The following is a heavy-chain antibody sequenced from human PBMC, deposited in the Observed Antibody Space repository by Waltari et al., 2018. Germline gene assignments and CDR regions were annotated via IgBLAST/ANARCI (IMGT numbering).Heavy chain of an antibody. J-gene: IGHJ3*02. CDR1: GGTFSSYA. V-gene: IGHV1-69*08. D-gene: IGHD7-27*01. CDR2: IIPIFGTA. Sequence: QVQLVQSGAEVKKPGSSVKVSCKASGGTFSSYAISWVRQAPGQGLEWMGRIIPIFGTANYAQKFQGRVTITADKSTSTAYMELSSLRAEDTALYYCAKDRSGDRMRDAFDIWGQGTMVTVSS. CDR3: AKDRSGDRMRDAFDI.